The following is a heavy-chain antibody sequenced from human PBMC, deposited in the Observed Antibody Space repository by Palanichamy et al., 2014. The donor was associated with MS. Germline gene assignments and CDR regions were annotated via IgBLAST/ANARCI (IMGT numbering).Heavy chain of an antibody. CDR1: GFTFSNYS. D-gene: IGHD6-25*01. Sequence: EVQLVESGGGLVKPGGSLRLSCAASGFTFSNYSMNWVRQAPGKGLEWVSSISRSNHYISYADSVKGRFTISRVNAKNSLYLQMNSLRADDTAIYYCASAVSENFYMDVWGKGTTVTVSS. J-gene: IGHJ6*03. V-gene: IGHV3-21*01. CDR3: ASAVSENFYMDV. CDR2: ISRSNHYI.